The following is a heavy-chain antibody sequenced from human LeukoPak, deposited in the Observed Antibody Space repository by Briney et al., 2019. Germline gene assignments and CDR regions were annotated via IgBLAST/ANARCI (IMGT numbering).Heavy chain of an antibody. V-gene: IGHV1-69*05. CDR2: IIPIFGAS. Sequence: SVKVSCKASGGTFRSYVVSWVRLAPGQGLEWMGGIIPIFGASKYAQRFQGRVTITTDESMSTAYMELSSLRSEDTAFYYCTRHAGYNWKDAIDYWGQGTLVTVSS. CDR3: TRHAGYNWKDAIDY. D-gene: IGHD1-20*01. J-gene: IGHJ4*02. CDR1: GGTFRSYV.